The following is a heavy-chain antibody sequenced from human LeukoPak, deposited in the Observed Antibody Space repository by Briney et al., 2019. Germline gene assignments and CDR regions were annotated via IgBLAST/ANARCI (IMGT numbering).Heavy chain of an antibody. CDR2: IYAADSTT. J-gene: IGHJ4*02. CDR1: GYTFSSYW. D-gene: IGHD3-10*01. Sequence: GESLKISCKGSGYTFSSYWIAWVRQMPGKGLELMGMIYAADSTTTYSPSFQDQVLISVDKSISTAYLQWGSLKASDTAMYYCARLFGEKDYYFDYWGQGTLVTVSS. V-gene: IGHV5-51*01. CDR3: ARLFGEKDYYFDY.